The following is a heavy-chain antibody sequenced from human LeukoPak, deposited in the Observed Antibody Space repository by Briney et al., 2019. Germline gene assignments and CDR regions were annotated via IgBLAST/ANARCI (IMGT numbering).Heavy chain of an antibody. CDR2: IGGRDSGT. V-gene: IGHV3-23*01. CDR1: GFIFSNYA. CDR3: AKWGDYDILTGYYDSDY. J-gene: IGHJ4*02. Sequence: GASLRLSCAASGFIFSNYAISWVRQAPGKGLEWVSAIGGRDSGTYYADSVRGRFTVSRDDPKNTLYLQMNTLRAEDTAVYYCAKWGDYDILTGYYDSDYWGQGTLVTVSS. D-gene: IGHD3-9*01.